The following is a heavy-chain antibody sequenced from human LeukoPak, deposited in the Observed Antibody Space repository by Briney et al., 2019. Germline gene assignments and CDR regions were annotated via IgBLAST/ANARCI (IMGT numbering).Heavy chain of an antibody. CDR1: GFTVSSNY. CDR2: IWYDGSNK. CDR3: ARDLAGVRYSSGWYVIRYYYYGMDV. J-gene: IGHJ6*02. D-gene: IGHD6-19*01. V-gene: IGHV3-33*08. Sequence: GGSLRLSCAASGFTVSSNYMNWVRQAPGKGLEWVAVIWYDGSNKYYADSVKGRFTISRDNSKNTLYLQMNSLRAEDTAVYYCARDLAGVRYSSGWYVIRYYYYGMDVWGQGTTVTVSS.